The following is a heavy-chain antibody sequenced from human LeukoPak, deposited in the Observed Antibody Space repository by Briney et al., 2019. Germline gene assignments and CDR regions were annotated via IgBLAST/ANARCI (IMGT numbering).Heavy chain of an antibody. CDR1: GFTFSSNW. J-gene: IGHJ4*02. CDR2: INEDGSTI. D-gene: IGHD6-19*01. V-gene: IGHV3-74*01. Sequence: PAGTLRLSCATSGFTFSSNWMHWVRQAPGKGPVWVSRINEDGSTIDYADSVKGRFTISRDNTKNTLHLQMNSLRAEDTAVYYCARELSGLWDSWGQGTLVTVSS. CDR3: ARELSGLWDS.